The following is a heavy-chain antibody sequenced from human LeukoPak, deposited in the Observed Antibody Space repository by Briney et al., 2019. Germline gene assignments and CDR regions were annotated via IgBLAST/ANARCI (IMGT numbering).Heavy chain of an antibody. V-gene: IGHV4-59*01. CDR3: ARDRSSSWFDY. CDR1: GGSFSGYY. CDR2: IYYSGST. Sequence: SETLSLTCAVYGGSFSGYYWSWIRQPPGKGLEWIGYIYYSGSTNYNPSLKSRVTISVDTSKNQFSLKLSSVTAADTAVYYCARDRSSSWFDYWGQGTLVTVSS. D-gene: IGHD6-13*01. J-gene: IGHJ4*02.